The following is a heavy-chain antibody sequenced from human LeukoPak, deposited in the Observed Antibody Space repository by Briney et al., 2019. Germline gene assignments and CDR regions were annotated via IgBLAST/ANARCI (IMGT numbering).Heavy chain of an antibody. J-gene: IGHJ4*02. CDR1: GFSFNRYS. CDR3: ASGSLGSTTSSDCCPLDY. V-gene: IGHV3-48*01. CDR2: ISSDGSTI. D-gene: IGHD2-2*01. Sequence: PGGSLRLSCTASGFSFNRYSMNWVRQAPGKGLEWISYISSDGSTIYYADSVKGRFTISRDTSKNTLFLQMNSLRAEDTAVFYCASGSLGSTTSSDCCPLDYWGQGILVTVSS.